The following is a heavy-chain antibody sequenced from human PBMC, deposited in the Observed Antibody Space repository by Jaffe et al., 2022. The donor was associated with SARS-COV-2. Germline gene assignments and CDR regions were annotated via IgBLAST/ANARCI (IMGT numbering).Heavy chain of an antibody. Sequence: EVQLVESGGGLVQPGGSLRLSCAATGFSSSNYWMTWVRQAPGKGLEWLANIKHDGSEGYYVDSVKGRFIISRDNAKNLLYLQMNSLRAGDTAVYYCTCRHCTGDDCLHFVPYFDYWGQGTLVTVSS. CDR3: TCRHCTGDDCLHFVPYFDY. D-gene: IGHD2-21*02. CDR2: IKHDGSEG. CDR1: GFSSSNYW. V-gene: IGHV3-7*01. J-gene: IGHJ4*02.